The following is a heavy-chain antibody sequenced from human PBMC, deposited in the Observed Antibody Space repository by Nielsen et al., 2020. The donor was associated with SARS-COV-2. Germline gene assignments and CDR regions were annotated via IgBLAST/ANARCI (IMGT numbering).Heavy chain of an antibody. CDR1: GFIFTTYD. V-gene: IGHV3-66*01. D-gene: IGHD4-11*01. CDR2: IYSGGST. CDR3: ARGPYTRYGMDV. J-gene: IGHJ6*02. Sequence: GESLKISCAASGFIFTTYDMSWVRQAPGKGLEWVSVIYSGGSTYYADSVKGRFTISRDNSKNTLYLQMNSLRAEDTAVYYCARGPYTRYGMDVWGQGTTVTVSS.